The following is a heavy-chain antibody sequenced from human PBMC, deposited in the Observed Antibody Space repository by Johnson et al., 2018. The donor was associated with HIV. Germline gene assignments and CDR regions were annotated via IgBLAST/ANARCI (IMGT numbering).Heavy chain of an antibody. V-gene: IGHV3-74*01. CDR2: INNDGSST. D-gene: IGHD6-6*01. CDR1: GFTFSSYW. J-gene: IGHJ3*02. CDR3: AKDVWVAARGDAFDI. Sequence: VQLVESGGGLVQPGGSLRLSCAASGFTFSSYWMHWVRQAPGKGLVWVSRINNDGSSTTYADSVKGRFTISRDNAKNSLYLQINSLRAEDTALYYCAKDVWVAARGDAFDIWGQGTMVTVSS.